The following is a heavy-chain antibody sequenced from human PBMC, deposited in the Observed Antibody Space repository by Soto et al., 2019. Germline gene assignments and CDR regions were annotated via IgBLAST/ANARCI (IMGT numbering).Heavy chain of an antibody. CDR2: IKSETDGGAT. CDR3: AALGKGASAAY. Sequence: EVQLVESGGRLIKPGGSLRLSCATSGFAFNNAWMNWVRQAPGKGLEWVGLIKSETDGGATDYAAPVKGRFSISTDDSKNTMYLQMNSLRIEDTAVYYCAALGKGASAAYRGQGSLVTVSS. V-gene: IGHV3-15*01. CDR1: GFAFNNAW. J-gene: IGHJ4*02. D-gene: IGHD6-25*01.